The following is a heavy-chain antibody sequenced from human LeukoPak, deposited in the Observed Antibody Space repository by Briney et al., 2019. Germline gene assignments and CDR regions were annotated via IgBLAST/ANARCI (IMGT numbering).Heavy chain of an antibody. CDR2: ISSSGSTI. CDR3: ALDWGCSSTSCYYFDY. V-gene: IGHV3-48*03. Sequence: GGSLRLSCAASGFTFSSYEMNWVRQAPGKGLEWVSYISSSGSTIYYADSVKGRFTISRDNAKNSLYLQMSSLRAEDTAVYYCALDWGCSSTSCYYFDYWGQGTLVTVSS. D-gene: IGHD2-2*01. J-gene: IGHJ4*02. CDR1: GFTFSSYE.